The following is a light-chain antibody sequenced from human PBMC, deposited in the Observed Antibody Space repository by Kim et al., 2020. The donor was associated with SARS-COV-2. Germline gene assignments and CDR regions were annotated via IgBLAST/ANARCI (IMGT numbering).Light chain of an antibody. Sequence: DCVRNKGPITCRSSQDIRNDLCWYQQNPGRAPKRLIYGASSLQSGVPSRFSGSGSGTEFTLTISSLQPEDFATYFCLQHNTYPITFGQGTRLEIK. CDR2: GAS. J-gene: IGKJ5*01. V-gene: IGKV1-17*01. CDR1: QDIRND. CDR3: LQHNTYPIT.